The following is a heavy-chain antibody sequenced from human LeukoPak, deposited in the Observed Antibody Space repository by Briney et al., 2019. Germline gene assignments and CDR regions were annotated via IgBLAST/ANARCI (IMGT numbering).Heavy chain of an antibody. D-gene: IGHD3-10*01. V-gene: IGHV1-2*06. CDR1: GYTFTTLY. Sequence: GASVKVSCKASGYTFTTLYMHWVRQAPGQGPEWMGRINPNSGNTNYAQKFQGRVTMTRDTSISTAYMELSRLISDDTAVYYCARGAGGAFDIWGQGTMVTVSS. CDR2: INPNSGNT. CDR3: ARGAGGAFDI. J-gene: IGHJ3*02.